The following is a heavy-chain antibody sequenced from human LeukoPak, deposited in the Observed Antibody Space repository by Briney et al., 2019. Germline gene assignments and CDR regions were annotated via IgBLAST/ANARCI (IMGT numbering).Heavy chain of an antibody. CDR1: GFTFSSYS. CDR3: AKWGDYDILTGYYDPDY. Sequence: ESGGSLRLSCAASGFTFSSYSMNWVRQAPGKGLEWVSAVSGRDDSTYYADSVKGRFIISRDNSKNTLYLQMNSLRAEDTAVYYCAKWGDYDILTGYYDPDYWGQGTLVTVSS. V-gene: IGHV3-23*01. D-gene: IGHD3-9*01. J-gene: IGHJ4*02. CDR2: VSGRDDST.